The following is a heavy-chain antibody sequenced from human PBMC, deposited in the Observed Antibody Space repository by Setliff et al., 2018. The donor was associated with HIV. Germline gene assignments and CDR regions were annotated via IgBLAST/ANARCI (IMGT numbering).Heavy chain of an antibody. J-gene: IGHJ3*01. CDR2: INPGGGNT. Sequence: GASVKVSCKASGYTFTNFYMHWVRQAPGQGLEWMGMINPGGGNTRYAQRFQGRVSMTRDTSTSTVYMELSSLRSEDTAVYYCARGQASNDYGVSLWGQGTMVTVSS. CDR3: ARGQASNDYGVSL. CDR1: GYTFTNFY. V-gene: IGHV1-46*01. D-gene: IGHD4-17*01.